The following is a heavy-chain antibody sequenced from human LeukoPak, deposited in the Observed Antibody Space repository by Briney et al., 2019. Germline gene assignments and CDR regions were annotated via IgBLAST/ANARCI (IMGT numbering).Heavy chain of an antibody. CDR1: GGSFSGYY. CDR2: INHSGST. Sequence: SETLSLTCAVYGGSFSGYYWSWIRQPPGKGLEWIGEINHSGSTNYNPSLKSRVTISVDTSKNQFSLKLSSVTAADTAVYYCAAYYYGMDVRGQGTTVTVSS. V-gene: IGHV4-34*01. J-gene: IGHJ6*02. CDR3: AAYYYGMDV.